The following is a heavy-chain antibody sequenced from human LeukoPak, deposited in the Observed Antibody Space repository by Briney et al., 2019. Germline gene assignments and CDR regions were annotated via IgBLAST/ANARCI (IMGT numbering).Heavy chain of an antibody. CDR2: ISWNSGSI. J-gene: IGHJ4*02. CDR3: ATVLGSDFWSGYPTFDY. Sequence: SGGSLRLSCAASGFTFDDYAMHWVRQAPGKGLEWVSGISWNSGSIGYADSVKGRFTISRDNAKNSLYLQMNSLRAEDTALYYCATVLGSDFWSGYPTFDYWGQGTLVTVSS. V-gene: IGHV3-9*01. D-gene: IGHD3-3*01. CDR1: GFTFDDYA.